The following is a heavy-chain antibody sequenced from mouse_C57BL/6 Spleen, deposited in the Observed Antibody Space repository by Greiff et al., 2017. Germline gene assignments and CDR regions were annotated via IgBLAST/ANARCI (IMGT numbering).Heavy chain of an antibody. D-gene: IGHD1-1*01. Sequence: QVHVKQSGAELATPWASVTLSCKASGYTFTSYWVHWVQQRPGQGLEWIGYINPSSGYTKYNHKFTDKATLTADTSSSTAYMQLSSLTYEDSAVYYWARRDYDGSSDEAAMDYWGQGTSVTVSS. CDR2: INPSSGYT. CDR1: GYTFTSYW. V-gene: IGHV1-7*01. J-gene: IGHJ4*01. CDR3: ARRDYDGSSDEAAMDY.